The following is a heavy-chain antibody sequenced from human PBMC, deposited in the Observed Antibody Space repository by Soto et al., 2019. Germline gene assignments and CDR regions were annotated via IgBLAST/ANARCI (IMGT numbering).Heavy chain of an antibody. CDR1: GYTFTRYD. Sequence: QVQLVQSGAEVKKPGASVKVSCKASGYTFTRYDINWVRQATGQGLEWMGWMNPNSGNTGYAQKFQGRANTTRNTSNIAPYRLLSSLRSEYTAVYYRTRSTNGYGDRLWGQGTLVTVSS. CDR2: MNPNSGNT. V-gene: IGHV1-8*01. D-gene: IGHD2-8*01. CDR3: TRSTNGYGDRL. J-gene: IGHJ4*02.